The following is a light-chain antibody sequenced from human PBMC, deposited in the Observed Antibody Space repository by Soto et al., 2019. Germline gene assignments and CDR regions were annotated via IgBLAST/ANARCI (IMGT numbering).Light chain of an antibody. Sequence: DIQMTQSPSSLSASVGDRVTITCRASQSISSYLNWYQQKPGKAPKLLIYGASSLQSAVPSRFSGSGSGADVTLTITSLQPEDFASYDGQQSYSTPWTFGQGTKVEIK. V-gene: IGKV1-39*01. J-gene: IGKJ1*01. CDR1: QSISSY. CDR3: QQSYSTPWT. CDR2: GAS.